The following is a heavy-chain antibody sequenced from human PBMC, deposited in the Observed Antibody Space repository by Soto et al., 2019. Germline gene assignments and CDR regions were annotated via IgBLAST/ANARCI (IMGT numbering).Heavy chain of an antibody. Sequence: SGPTLVNPTQTLTLTCTFSGFSLSTSGVGVGWIRQPPGKALEWLALIYWDDDKRYSPSLKSRLTITKDTSKNQVVLTMTNMDPVDTATYYCAHRRSYCSGGSCYSGLDDWGQGTLVTVSS. J-gene: IGHJ4*02. CDR1: GFSLSTSGVG. D-gene: IGHD2-15*01. CDR3: AHRRSYCSGGSCYSGLDD. CDR2: IYWDDDK. V-gene: IGHV2-5*02.